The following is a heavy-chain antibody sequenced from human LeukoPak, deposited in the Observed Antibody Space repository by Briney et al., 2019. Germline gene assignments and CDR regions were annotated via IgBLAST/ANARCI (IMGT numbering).Heavy chain of an antibody. V-gene: IGHV1-18*01. CDR1: GYTFTSYG. J-gene: IGHJ4*02. CDR2: ISAYNGNT. D-gene: IGHD3-9*01. Sequence: GASVNVSCKASGYTFTSYGISWVRQAPGQGLEGMGCISAYNGNTNNTQKPQGKFTMTTDTSTTTAYMELRSLRPDDTAVYYCAREARDDILTGYYPYYFDYWGQGTLVTVSS. CDR3: AREARDDILTGYYPYYFDY.